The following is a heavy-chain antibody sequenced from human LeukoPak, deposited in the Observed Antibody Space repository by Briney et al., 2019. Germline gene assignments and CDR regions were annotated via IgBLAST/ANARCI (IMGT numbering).Heavy chain of an antibody. CDR1: GFTFSSYG. V-gene: IGHV3-30*02. Sequence: GGSLRLSCAASGFTFSSYGMHWVRQAPGKGLEWVAFIRYDGSNKYYADSVKGRFTISRDNSKNTLYLQMNSLRAEDTAVYYCAKDPGLDGYCSGGSCIGTFDIWGQGTMVTVSS. D-gene: IGHD2-15*01. CDR3: AKDPGLDGYCSGGSCIGTFDI. J-gene: IGHJ3*02. CDR2: IRYDGSNK.